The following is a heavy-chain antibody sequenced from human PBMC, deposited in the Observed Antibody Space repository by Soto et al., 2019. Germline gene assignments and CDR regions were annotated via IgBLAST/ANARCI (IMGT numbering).Heavy chain of an antibody. J-gene: IGHJ6*02. D-gene: IGHD4-17*01. CDR3: RVWDGDASFYYYYGMDV. V-gene: IGHV4-39*01. CDR1: GGSISSSSYY. Sequence: QLQLQESGPGLVKPSETLSLTCTVSGGSISSSSYYWGWIRQPPGKGLEWIGSIYYSGSTYYNPSLKSRVTISVDTSKNQFSLKLSSVTAADPAVYYCRVWDGDASFYYYYGMDVWGQGTTVTVSS. CDR2: IYYSGST.